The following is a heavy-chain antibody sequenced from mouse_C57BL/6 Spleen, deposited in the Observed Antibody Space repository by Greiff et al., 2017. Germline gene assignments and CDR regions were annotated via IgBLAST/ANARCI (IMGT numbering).Heavy chain of an antibody. V-gene: IGHV1-18*01. CDR2: INPNNGGT. CDR1: GYTFTDYN. CDR3: AFYYGKGDYAMDY. Sequence: EVQLQQSGPELVKPGASVKIPCKASGYTFTDYNMDWVKQSHGKSLEWIGDINPNNGGTIYNQKFKGKATLTVDKSSSTSYMELRSLPSDDTAVYYCAFYYGKGDYAMDYWGQGTSVTVSS. D-gene: IGHD2-1*01. J-gene: IGHJ4*01.